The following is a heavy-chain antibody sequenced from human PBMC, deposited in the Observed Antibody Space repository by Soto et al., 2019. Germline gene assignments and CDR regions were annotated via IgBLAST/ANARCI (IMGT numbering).Heavy chain of an antibody. Sequence: QVQLVESGGGLVKPGGSLRLSCAASGFTFSDHYMSWIRQAPGKGLEWVSYISSSSSYTNYADSVKGRFTISRDNAKNSLYLQMNSLRAEDTAVYYCASGDYYYGMDVWGQGTTVTVSS. CDR2: ISSSSSYT. CDR1: GFTFSDHY. V-gene: IGHV3-11*06. CDR3: ASGDYYYGMDV. J-gene: IGHJ6*02. D-gene: IGHD3-16*01.